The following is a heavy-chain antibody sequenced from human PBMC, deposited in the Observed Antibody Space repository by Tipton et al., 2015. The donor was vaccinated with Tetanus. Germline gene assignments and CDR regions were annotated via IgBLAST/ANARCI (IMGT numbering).Heavy chain of an antibody. CDR1: GGSISSYY. Sequence: GLVKPSETLSLTCTVSGGSISSYYWSWIRQPPGKGLEWIGYIYYSGSTNYNPSLKSRVTISVDTSKNQFSLKLSSVAAADTAVYYCARVLLGGGVDYWGQGTLVTVSS. CDR3: ARVLLGGGVDY. CDR2: IYYSGST. D-gene: IGHD2-21*02. J-gene: IGHJ4*02. V-gene: IGHV4-59*01.